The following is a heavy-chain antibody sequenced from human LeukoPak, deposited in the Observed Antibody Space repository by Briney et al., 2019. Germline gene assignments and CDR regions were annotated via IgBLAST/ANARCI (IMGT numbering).Heavy chain of an antibody. V-gene: IGHV3-23*01. CDR3: AKDRDPGYSSGWYGSPNDY. CDR2: ISGSGGST. Sequence: PGGSLRLSCAASGFTFSSYAMTWVRQAPGNGLEWVSVISGSGGSTYYADSVKGRFTISRDNSKNTLYLQMNSLRAEDTAVYYCAKDRDPGYSSGWYGSPNDYWGQGTLVTVSS. CDR1: GFTFSSYA. J-gene: IGHJ4*02. D-gene: IGHD6-19*01.